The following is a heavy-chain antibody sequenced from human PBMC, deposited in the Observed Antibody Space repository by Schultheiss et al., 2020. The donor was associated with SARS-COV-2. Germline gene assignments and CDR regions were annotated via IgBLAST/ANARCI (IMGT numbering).Heavy chain of an antibody. CDR3: ARLGAATPTNYYMDV. J-gene: IGHJ6*03. V-gene: IGHV3-30*03. D-gene: IGHD2-15*01. CDR1: GFTFSSYG. Sequence: GGSLRLSCAASGFTFSSYGMHWVRQAPGKGLEWVAVISYDGSNKYYADSVKGRFTISRDNSKNTLYLQMNSLRAEDTAVYYCARLGAATPTNYYMDVWGKGTTVTVSS. CDR2: ISYDGSNK.